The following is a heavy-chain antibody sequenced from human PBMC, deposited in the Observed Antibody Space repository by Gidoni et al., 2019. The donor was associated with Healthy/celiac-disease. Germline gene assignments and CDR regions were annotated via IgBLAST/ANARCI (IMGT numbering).Heavy chain of an antibody. CDR1: GYSISSGYY. V-gene: IGHV4-38-2*02. J-gene: IGHJ4*02. CDR3: ARDSLSVAGTDY. CDR2: IYHSGST. D-gene: IGHD6-19*01. Sequence: QVQLQESGPGLVKPSETLSLTCTVSGYSISSGYYWGWIRQPPGKGLEWIGSIYHSGSTYYNPSLKSRVTISVDTSKNQFSLKLSSVTAADTAVYYCARDSLSVAGTDYWGQGTLVTVSS.